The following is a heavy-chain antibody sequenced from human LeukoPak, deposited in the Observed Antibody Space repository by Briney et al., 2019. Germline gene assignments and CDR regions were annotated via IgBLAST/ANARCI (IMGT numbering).Heavy chain of an antibody. Sequence: SVKVSCKASGYTFTSYGISWVRQAPGQGLEWMGRIIPILGIANYAQKFQGRVTITADKSTSTAYMELSSLRSEDTAVYYCASVYCSGGSCYSGIYYYYGMDVWGQGTLVTVSS. D-gene: IGHD2-15*01. CDR1: GYTFTSYG. V-gene: IGHV1-69*04. CDR3: ASVYCSGGSCYSGIYYYYGMDV. J-gene: IGHJ6*02. CDR2: IIPILGIA.